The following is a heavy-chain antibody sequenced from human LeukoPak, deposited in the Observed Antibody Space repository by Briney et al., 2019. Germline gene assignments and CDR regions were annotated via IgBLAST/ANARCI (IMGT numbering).Heavy chain of an antibody. CDR1: GGTFSSYA. Sequence: SVKVSCKASGGTFSSYAISWVRQAPGQGLEWMGGIIPIFGTANYAQKFQGRVTITADKSTSTAYMELSSLRSEDTAVYYCARSDIVATGHYFDYWGQGTLVTVSS. CDR3: ARSDIVATGHYFDY. V-gene: IGHV1-69*06. J-gene: IGHJ4*02. D-gene: IGHD5-12*01. CDR2: IIPIFGTA.